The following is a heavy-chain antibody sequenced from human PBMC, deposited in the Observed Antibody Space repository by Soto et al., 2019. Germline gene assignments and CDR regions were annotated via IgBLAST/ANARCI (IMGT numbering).Heavy chain of an antibody. CDR1: GGSISSYY. CDR2: IYYSGST. V-gene: IGHV4-59*08. J-gene: IGHJ4*02. Sequence: SETLCLTCTVSGGSISSYYWRWIRKPPGKGLEWIGYIYYSGSTNYNPSLKSRVTISVDTSKNQFSLKLSSVTAADTAVYYCARHASPYYDSSGYYAYYFDYWGQGTLVTVSS. CDR3: ARHASPYYDSSGYYAYYFDY. D-gene: IGHD3-22*01.